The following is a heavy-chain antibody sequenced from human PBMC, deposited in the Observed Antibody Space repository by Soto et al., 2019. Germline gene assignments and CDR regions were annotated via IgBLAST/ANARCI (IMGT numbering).Heavy chain of an antibody. CDR1: GFTFSSYS. CDR3: ARVMVYAHYYYYMDV. Sequence: GGSLRLSCAASGFTFSSYSMNWVRQAPGKGLEWVSSISSSSSYIYYADSVKGRFTISRDNAKNSLYLQMNSLRAEDTAVYYCARVMVYAHYYYYMDVWGKGTTVTVS. V-gene: IGHV3-21*01. J-gene: IGHJ6*03. D-gene: IGHD2-8*01. CDR2: ISSSSSYI.